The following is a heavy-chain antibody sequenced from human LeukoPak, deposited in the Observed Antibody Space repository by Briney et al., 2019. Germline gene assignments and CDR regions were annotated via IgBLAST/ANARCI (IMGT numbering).Heavy chain of an antibody. J-gene: IGHJ4*02. CDR2: ISAGGGST. V-gene: IGHV3-23*01. CDR3: AKGSQQWLVWYDY. Sequence: PGGSLRLSCAASGFTFSSYAMSWVRQAPGKGLEWVSAISAGGGSTYYADSVKGRFTISRDNSKNTLHLQMNSLRAEDTAVYYCAKGSQQWLVWYDYWGQGTLVTVSS. CDR1: GFTFSSYA. D-gene: IGHD6-19*01.